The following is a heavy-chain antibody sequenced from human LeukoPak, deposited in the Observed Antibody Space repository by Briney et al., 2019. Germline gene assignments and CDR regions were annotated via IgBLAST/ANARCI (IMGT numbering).Heavy chain of an antibody. CDR2: INPNSGGT. J-gene: IGHJ4*02. Sequence: GASVKVSCKASGYTFTGYYMHWVRQAPGQGLEWMGWINPNSGGTNYAQKFQGRVTMTRDTSISTAYMELSRLRSDDTAVYYCARDMEGSKWLAMYYFDYWGQGTLVTVSS. V-gene: IGHV1-2*02. CDR3: ARDMEGSKWLAMYYFDY. CDR1: GYTFTGYY. D-gene: IGHD6-19*01.